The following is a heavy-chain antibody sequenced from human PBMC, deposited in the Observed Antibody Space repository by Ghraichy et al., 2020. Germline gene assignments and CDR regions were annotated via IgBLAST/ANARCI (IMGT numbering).Heavy chain of an antibody. CDR1: GASVNSSY. J-gene: IGHJ5*02. D-gene: IGHD3-3*01. CDR3: ARDGDDFWSGYRGWFDP. Sequence: SETLSLTCTVSGASVNSSYWNWIRQPPAKGLEWIGYIYYSGYINYNPSLKGRATISLDTSQNQVSLKLSSATAADTAVYYCARDGDDFWSGYRGWFDPWGQGTLVTVSS. V-gene: IGHV4-59*02. CDR2: IYYSGYI.